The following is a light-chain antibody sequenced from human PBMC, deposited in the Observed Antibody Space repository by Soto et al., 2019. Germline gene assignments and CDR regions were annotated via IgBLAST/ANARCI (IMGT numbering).Light chain of an antibody. J-gene: IGKJ5*01. Sequence: DIQMTQSPSSLSASVGDRVTITFRASQKINNFLNWYQQKPGKAPKLLIYDASSLESGVPQRFSGSGSGTEFTLTISSLQTDDFSTYYCQQYHSYWTFGQGTRLEI. V-gene: IGKV1-5*01. CDR3: QQYHSYWT. CDR2: DAS. CDR1: QKINNF.